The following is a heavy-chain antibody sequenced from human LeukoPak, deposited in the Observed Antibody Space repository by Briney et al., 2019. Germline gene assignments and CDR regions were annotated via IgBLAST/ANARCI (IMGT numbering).Heavy chain of an antibody. V-gene: IGHV3-9*01. CDR1: GFTFDDYA. CDR3: ARGGYCSGGSCYPIDY. CDR2: ISWNSGSI. J-gene: IGHJ4*02. D-gene: IGHD2-15*01. Sequence: GGSLRLSCAASGFTFDDYAMHWVRQAPGKGLEWVSGISWNSGSIGYADSVKGRFTISRDNAKNSLYLQMNSLRAEDTALYHCARGGYCSGGSCYPIDYWGQGTLVTVSS.